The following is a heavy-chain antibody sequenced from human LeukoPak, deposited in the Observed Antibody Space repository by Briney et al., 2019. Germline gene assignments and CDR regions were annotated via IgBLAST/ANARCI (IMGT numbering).Heavy chain of an antibody. Sequence: KPSETLSLTCAVYGGSFSGYYWSWIRQPPGKGLEWIGEINHSGSTNYNPSLKSRVTISVDTSKNQFSLKLSSVTAADTAVYYCARHDSGSYPDDYWGQGTLVTVSS. CDR2: INHSGST. CDR1: GGSFSGYY. V-gene: IGHV4-34*01. CDR3: ARHDSGSYPDDY. J-gene: IGHJ4*02. D-gene: IGHD1-26*01.